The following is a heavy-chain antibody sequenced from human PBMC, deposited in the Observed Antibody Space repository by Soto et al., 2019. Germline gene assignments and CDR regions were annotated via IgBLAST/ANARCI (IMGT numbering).Heavy chain of an antibody. CDR2: ISGSGGST. CDR3: AKEGYYYDSSGYYYNY. D-gene: IGHD3-22*01. CDR1: GFTFSSYA. V-gene: IGHV3-23*01. Sequence: GGSLRLSCAASGFTFSSYAMSWVRQAPGKGLEWVSAISGSGGSTYYADSVKGRFTISRDNSKNTLYLQMNSLRAEDTAVYYCAKEGYYYDSSGYYYNYWGQGTLVTVSS. J-gene: IGHJ4*02.